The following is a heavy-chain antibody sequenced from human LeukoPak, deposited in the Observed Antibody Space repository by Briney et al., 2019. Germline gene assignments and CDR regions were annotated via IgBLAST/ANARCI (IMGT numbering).Heavy chain of an antibody. J-gene: IGHJ4*02. CDR1: GVSFSGYH. D-gene: IGHD1-14*01. V-gene: IGHV4-34*01. CDR2: INDRGYT. CDR3: ARDPTTEVDVPYYFDF. Sequence: PSETLSLTCAVYGVSFSGYHWNWIRQSPEKGLEWIGEINDRGYTNYNPSLKSRVTISVDTSKKQFSLKLSSVTAADTAVCYCARDPTTEVDVPYYFDFWGQGTLVAVSS.